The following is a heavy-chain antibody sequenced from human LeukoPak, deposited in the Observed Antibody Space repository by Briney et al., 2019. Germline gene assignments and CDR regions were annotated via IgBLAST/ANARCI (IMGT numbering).Heavy chain of an antibody. V-gene: IGHV3-48*03. CDR1: GFTLSSYA. CDR2: ISTSGLTI. CDR3: ARDASALY. D-gene: IGHD6-19*01. Sequence: GGSLRLSCAASGFTLSSYAMNWVRQTPRKGLEWVSYISTSGLTIYYADSVKGRFTISRDNARDSLYLQMNSLRDDDTSVYFCARDASALYWGRGTLVTVSS. J-gene: IGHJ4*02.